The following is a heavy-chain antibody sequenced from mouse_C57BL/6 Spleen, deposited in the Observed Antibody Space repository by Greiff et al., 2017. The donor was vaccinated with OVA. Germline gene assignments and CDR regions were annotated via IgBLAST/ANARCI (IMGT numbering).Heavy chain of an antibody. D-gene: IGHD2-4*01. CDR2: ISYDGSN. CDR1: GYSITSGYY. CDR3: ARNDYDGFAY. Sequence: DVKLQESGPGLVKPSQSLSLTCSVTGYSITSGYYWNWIRQFPGNKLEWMGYISYDGSNNYNPSLKNRISITRDTSKNQFFLKLNSVTTEDTATYYCARNDYDGFAYWGQGTLVTVSA. V-gene: IGHV3-6*01. J-gene: IGHJ3*01.